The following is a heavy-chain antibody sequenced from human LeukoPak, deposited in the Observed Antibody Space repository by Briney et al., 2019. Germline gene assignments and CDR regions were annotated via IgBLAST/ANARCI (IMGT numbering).Heavy chain of an antibody. J-gene: IGHJ4*02. Sequence: GGSLRLSCAASGFTFSSYWMHWVRQAPGKGLVWVSRINSDGSSTSYADSVKGRFTISRDNAKNTLYLQMNSLRAEDTAVYYCAMFEVAVAVDYWGQGTLVTVSS. CDR1: GFTFSSYW. CDR2: INSDGSST. V-gene: IGHV3-74*01. CDR3: AMFEVAVAVDY. D-gene: IGHD6-19*01.